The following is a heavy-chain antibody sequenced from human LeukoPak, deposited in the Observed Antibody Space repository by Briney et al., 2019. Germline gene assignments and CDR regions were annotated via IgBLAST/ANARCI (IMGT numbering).Heavy chain of an antibody. V-gene: IGHV3-7*03. CDR3: ARLHYDILTGYYGVFNY. J-gene: IGHJ4*02. CDR2: IKQDGSEK. D-gene: IGHD3-9*01. Sequence: GGSLRLSCAASGFTFSSHWMSWVRQAPGKGLEWVANIKQDGSEKYYVDSVKGRFTISRDNAKNSLYLQMNSLRAEDTAVYYCARLHYDILTGYYGVFNYWGQGTLVTVSS. CDR1: GFTFSSHW.